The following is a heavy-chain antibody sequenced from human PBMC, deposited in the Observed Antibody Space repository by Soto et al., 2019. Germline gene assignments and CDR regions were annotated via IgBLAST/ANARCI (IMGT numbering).Heavy chain of an antibody. CDR1: RFTFSNYD. V-gene: IGHV3-48*03. CDR2: ISSSGSTI. CDR3: ATGCLYSNCLGY. Sequence: EVQPVESGGGLVQPGGSLRLSCDASRFTFSNYDMNWVRQAPGKGLEWVSYISSSGSTIYQADSVKGRFTISRDNAKKSLYLQMNSLRDEDTAVYYCATGCLYSNCLGYWGQGTLVTVSS. D-gene: IGHD6-13*01. J-gene: IGHJ4*02.